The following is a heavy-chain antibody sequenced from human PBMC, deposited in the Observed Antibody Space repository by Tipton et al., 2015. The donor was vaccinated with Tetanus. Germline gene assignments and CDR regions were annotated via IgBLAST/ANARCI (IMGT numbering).Heavy chain of an antibody. CDR1: GYTFTSYG. CDR2: LNPKTGSA. J-gene: IGHJ4*02. Sequence: QLVQSGAEVKKPGASVKVSCKASGYTFTSYGLNWVRKAAGRGFEWMGWLNPKTGSAAYAPSFQGRVTMTTNTSITTAFMEVTDLTYEDTAVYYCARGSLRTGFLACHFASWGRGTRVPVAS. CDR3: ARGSLRTGFLACHFAS. D-gene: IGHD3-3*01. V-gene: IGHV1-8*01.